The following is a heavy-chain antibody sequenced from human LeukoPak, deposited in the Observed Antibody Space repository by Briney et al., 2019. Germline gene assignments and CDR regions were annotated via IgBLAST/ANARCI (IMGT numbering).Heavy chain of an antibody. J-gene: IGHJ1*01. V-gene: IGHV3-74*03. Sequence: GGSLRLSCAASGFSFRSYFRHWVRQAPGKGLVWVSRINSDGTYTEYEDSVKGRFTISRDNAKDTLYLQVNSLRAEDTAVYYCAITVDCRATTDCYSYFHHWGQGTLVTVAS. CDR1: GFSFRSYF. D-gene: IGHD2-21*02. CDR2: INSDGTYT. CDR3: AITVDCRATTDCYSYFHH.